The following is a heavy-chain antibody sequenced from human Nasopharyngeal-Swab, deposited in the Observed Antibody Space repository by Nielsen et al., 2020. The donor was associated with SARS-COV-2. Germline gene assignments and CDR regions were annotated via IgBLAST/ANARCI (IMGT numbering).Heavy chain of an antibody. V-gene: IGHV3-23*01. J-gene: IGHJ1*01. Sequence: GASLKISCKGSGFTFSNYALSWVRQTPGKGLEWVSTIRIRADDTHYGDSVGGRFTVSSDDSKSPWFLQINRLGGEDTAVYYCVRDLPYNEVSRGPGTLVTVSP. CDR1: GFTFSNYA. CDR3: VRDLPYNEVS. CDR2: IRIRADDT. D-gene: IGHD5-24*01.